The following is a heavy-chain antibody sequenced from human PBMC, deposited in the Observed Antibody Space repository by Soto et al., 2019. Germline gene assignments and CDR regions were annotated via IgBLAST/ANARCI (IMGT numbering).Heavy chain of an antibody. Sequence: QLQLQESGPGLVKPSETLSLTCTVSGGSISSSSYYWGWIRQPPGKGLEWIGSIYYSGSTYYNPSLNRRVTITVDTSKNQFSLKLISVTAADTAVYYCARRIAAAGTSAFDIWGQGTMVTVSS. CDR3: ARRIAAAGTSAFDI. D-gene: IGHD6-13*01. J-gene: IGHJ3*02. CDR2: IYYSGST. V-gene: IGHV4-39*01. CDR1: GGSISSSSYY.